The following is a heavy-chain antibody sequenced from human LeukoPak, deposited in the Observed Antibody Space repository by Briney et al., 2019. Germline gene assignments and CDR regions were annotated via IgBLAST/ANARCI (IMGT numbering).Heavy chain of an antibody. CDR3: ARDSSDLYDAFDI. CDR2: IYSGGST. D-gene: IGHD2-21*02. Sequence: PGGSLRLSCAASGFTVSSNYMSWVRQAPGKGLEWVSVIYSGGSTYYADSVKGRFTISRHNSKNTLYLQMNSLRAEDTAVYYCARDSSDLYDAFDIWGQGTMVTVSS. V-gene: IGHV3-53*04. J-gene: IGHJ3*02. CDR1: GFTVSSNY.